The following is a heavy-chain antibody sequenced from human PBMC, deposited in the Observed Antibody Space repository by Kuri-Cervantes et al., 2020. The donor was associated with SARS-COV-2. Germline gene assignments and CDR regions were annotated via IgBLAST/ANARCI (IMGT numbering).Heavy chain of an antibody. J-gene: IGHJ4*02. V-gene: IGHV4-59*01. CDR2: IYYSGST. D-gene: IGHD1-26*01. CDR1: GDSITNYY. Sequence: SETLSLTCTVSGDSITNYYLTWIRQPPGKGLEWIGYIYYSGSTNYNPSLKSRVTISVDTSKNQFSLKLSSVTAADTAVYYCARSRGAIDYWGQGTLVTVSS. CDR3: ARSRGAIDY.